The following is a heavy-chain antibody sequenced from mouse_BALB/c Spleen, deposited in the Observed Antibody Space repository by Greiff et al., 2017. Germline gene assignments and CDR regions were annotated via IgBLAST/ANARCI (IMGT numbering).Heavy chain of an antibody. Sequence: EVKLVESGGGLVQPGGSLRLSCATSGFTFTDYYMSWVRQPPGKALEWLGFIRNKANGYTTEYSASVKGRFTISRDNSQSILYLQMNALRAEDTAIYYCARDLYDYDEGYWYFDVWGAGTTVTVSS. V-gene: IGHV7-3*02. D-gene: IGHD2-4*01. J-gene: IGHJ1*01. CDR3: ARDLYDYDEGYWYFDV. CDR1: GFTFTDYY. CDR2: IRNKANGYTT.